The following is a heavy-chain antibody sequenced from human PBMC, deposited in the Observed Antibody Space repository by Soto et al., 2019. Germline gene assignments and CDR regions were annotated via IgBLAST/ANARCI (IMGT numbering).Heavy chain of an antibody. V-gene: IGHV6-1*01. Sequence: SQPLSLTCAISGDSVSSNSAAWNWIRQSPSRGLEWLGRIYYRSKRYNDFAVSVKSRITINPDTSKNQFSLQLNSVTPEDTAVYYCARDLIDYGDYGGFDYWGQGTLVTVSS. CDR2: IYYRSKRYN. J-gene: IGHJ4*02. D-gene: IGHD4-17*01. CDR3: ARDLIDYGDYGGFDY. CDR1: GDSVSSNSAA.